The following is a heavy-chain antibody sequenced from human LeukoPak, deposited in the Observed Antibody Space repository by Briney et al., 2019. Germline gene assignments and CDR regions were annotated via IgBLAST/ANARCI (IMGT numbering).Heavy chain of an antibody. Sequence: SETLSLTCTVSGGSISGYYWSWIRQSPGKGLEWIGCIYSSGSTNYNPSLNGRVTISVDTSNNHFSLKLVSVAAADTAVYFCARYNWGYGAFDYWGQGTLVAVSS. V-gene: IGHV4-59*01. CDR3: ARYNWGYGAFDY. CDR1: GGSISGYY. J-gene: IGHJ4*02. CDR2: IYSSGST. D-gene: IGHD1-20*01.